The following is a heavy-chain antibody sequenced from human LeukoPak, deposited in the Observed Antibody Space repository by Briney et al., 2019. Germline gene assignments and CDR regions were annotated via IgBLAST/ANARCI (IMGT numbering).Heavy chain of an antibody. Sequence: SETLSLTCTVSGDSISSSSYYWGWIRQPPGKGLEWIGSIYYTGSTYYNPSLKSRVTISVDTSKNQFSLKLSSVTAADTAVYYCATDSSGYYGGNYFDYWGQGTLVTVSS. D-gene: IGHD3-22*01. CDR2: IYYTGST. CDR1: GDSISSSSYY. J-gene: IGHJ4*02. CDR3: ATDSSGYYGGNYFDY. V-gene: IGHV4-39*07.